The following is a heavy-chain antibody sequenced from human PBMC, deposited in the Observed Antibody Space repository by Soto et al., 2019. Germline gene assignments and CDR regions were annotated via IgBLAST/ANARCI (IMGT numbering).Heavy chain of an antibody. J-gene: IGHJ3*02. D-gene: IGHD6-19*01. Sequence: EVQLVESGGGLVKPGGSLRLSCAASGFTFSSYSMNWVRQAPGKGLEWVSSISSSSSYIYYADSVKGRFTISRDNAKNSLYLQMNRLRAEDTAVYYCARDLGYSSGLYALDAFDIWGQGTMVTVSS. V-gene: IGHV3-21*01. CDR3: ARDLGYSSGLYALDAFDI. CDR1: GFTFSSYS. CDR2: ISSSSSYI.